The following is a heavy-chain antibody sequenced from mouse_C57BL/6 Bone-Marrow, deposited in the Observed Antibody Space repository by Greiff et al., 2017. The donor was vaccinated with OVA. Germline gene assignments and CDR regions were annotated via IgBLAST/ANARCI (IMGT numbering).Heavy chain of an antibody. CDR2: IDPENGDT. CDR1: GFHIKDDY. Sequence: VQLQQSGAELVRPGASVKLSCTASGFHIKDDYMHWVKQRPEQGLEWIGWIDPENGDTAYASKFQGQAAITADTSSNTAYLQLSSLTSENTAVYYCTTCYYGFYAMDYWGQGTSVTVSS. V-gene: IGHV14-4*01. J-gene: IGHJ4*01. CDR3: TTCYYGFYAMDY. D-gene: IGHD1-1*01.